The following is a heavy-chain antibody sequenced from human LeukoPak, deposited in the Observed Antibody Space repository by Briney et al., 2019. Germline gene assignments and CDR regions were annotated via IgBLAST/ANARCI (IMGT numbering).Heavy chain of an antibody. D-gene: IGHD3-3*01. CDR1: GGLFKDHA. V-gene: IGHV3-9*01. CDR2: INGTSGRT. Sequence: PGRSLRLSCVVSGGLFKDHAMHWVRQAPGKGLEWVSRINGTSGRTGYADSVKGRFTISRDNAKNSLYLQMNSLRPEDTAVYYCAKEIFTVALGYWGQGTLVAVSS. CDR3: AKEIFTVALGY. J-gene: IGHJ4*02.